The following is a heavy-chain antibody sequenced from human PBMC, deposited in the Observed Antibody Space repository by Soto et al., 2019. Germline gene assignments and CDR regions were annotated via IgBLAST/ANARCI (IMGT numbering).Heavy chain of an antibody. J-gene: IGHJ6*02. D-gene: IGHD2-21*01. CDR1: GYTLISYG. CDR2: ISAYNGNT. Sequence: ASVQVPCKASGYTLISYGISWVRQAPAHGLEWMGRISAYNGNTDYAHNFRGRVTLTTDTSTSTAYMELRSLRSDDTAVYYCARDAFCGGAPRCGGMDVWGQGTTVTVSS. V-gene: IGHV1-18*01. CDR3: ARDAFCGGAPRCGGMDV.